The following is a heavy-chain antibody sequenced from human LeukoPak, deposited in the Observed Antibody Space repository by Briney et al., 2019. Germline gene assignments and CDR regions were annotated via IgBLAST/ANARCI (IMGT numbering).Heavy chain of an antibody. D-gene: IGHD5-18*01. CDR1: GYNFNRYS. CDR2: VSTSNGAT. Sequence: ASVKVSCKTSGYNFNRYSITWVRQAPGQGLEWMGWVSTSNGATNYAEKFQGRVTMTTETVTKTAYLELRRLTSGDTAMHFCARVSDTSMVTPGFDSWGQGTLVTVS. CDR3: ARVSDTSMVTPGFDS. V-gene: IGHV1-18*01. J-gene: IGHJ4*02.